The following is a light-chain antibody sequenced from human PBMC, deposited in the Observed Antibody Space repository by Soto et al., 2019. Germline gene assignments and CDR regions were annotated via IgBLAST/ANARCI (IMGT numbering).Light chain of an antibody. J-gene: IGKJ1*01. CDR2: DAS. Sequence: EIVMTQSPATLSVSPGERATLSCRASQSVGTYLAWYQQRPGQAPRLLISDASLRVPGIPVRFSGSGSGTEFTLTISSLQSEDFAVYYCQHYNQLPPNRTFGQGTKV. V-gene: IGKV3-15*01. CDR3: QHYNQLPPNRT. CDR1: QSVGTY.